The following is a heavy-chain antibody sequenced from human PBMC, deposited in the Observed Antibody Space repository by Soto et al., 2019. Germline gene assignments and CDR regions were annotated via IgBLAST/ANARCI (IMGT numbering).Heavy chain of an antibody. CDR2: INPNSGGT. CDR1: GYTFTGYY. J-gene: IGHJ5*02. CDR3: ARALIAAVPAAIQYWFDP. D-gene: IGHD2-2*02. Sequence: DSVKVSCKASGYTFTGYYMHWVRQAPGQGLEWMGWINPNSGGTNYAQKFQGRVTMTRDTSISTAYMELSRLRSDDTAVYYCARALIAAVPAAIQYWFDPRGQGTFFTVRS. V-gene: IGHV1-2*02.